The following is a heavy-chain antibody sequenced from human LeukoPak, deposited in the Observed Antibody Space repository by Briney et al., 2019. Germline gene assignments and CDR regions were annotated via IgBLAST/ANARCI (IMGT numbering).Heavy chain of an antibody. CDR3: AREAPAQYSSGWYKGNYFDY. J-gene: IGHJ4*02. CDR1: GGTFSSYA. Sequence: ASVKVSCTTSGGTFSSYAISWVRQAPGQGLEWMGRIIPILGIANYAQKFQGRVTITADKSTSTAYMELSSLRSEDTAVYYCAREAPAQYSSGWYKGNYFDYWGQGTLVTVSS. D-gene: IGHD6-19*01. V-gene: IGHV1-69*04. CDR2: IIPILGIA.